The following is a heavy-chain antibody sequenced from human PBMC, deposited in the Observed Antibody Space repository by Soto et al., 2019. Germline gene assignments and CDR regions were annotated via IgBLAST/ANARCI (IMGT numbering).Heavy chain of an antibody. CDR3: TRDSVDYYGSGSYPLHYYHYAMDV. Sequence: GGSLRLSCTASGFTFGDYAMSWFRQAPGKGLEWVGFIRSEAYGGTTEYAASVKGRFTTSRDDSKSIAYLQMNSLKTEDTAVYYCTRDSVDYYGSGSYPLHYYHYAMDVWGQAPTLTVSS. J-gene: IGHJ6*02. V-gene: IGHV3-49*03. CDR1: GFTFGDYA. D-gene: IGHD3-10*01. CDR2: IRSEAYGGTT.